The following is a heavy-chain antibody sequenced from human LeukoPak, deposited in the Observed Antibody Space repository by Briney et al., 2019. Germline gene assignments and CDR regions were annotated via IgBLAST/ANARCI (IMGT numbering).Heavy chain of an antibody. Sequence: GGSLRLSCAASGFTFSSYSMNWVRQAPGKGLGWVSSISSSSSYIYYADSVKGRFTISRDNAKNSLYLQMNSLRAEDTAVYYCALGDILTGYIYWGQGTLVTVSS. J-gene: IGHJ4*02. CDR2: ISSSSSYI. D-gene: IGHD3-9*01. CDR3: ALGDILTGYIY. CDR1: GFTFSSYS. V-gene: IGHV3-21*01.